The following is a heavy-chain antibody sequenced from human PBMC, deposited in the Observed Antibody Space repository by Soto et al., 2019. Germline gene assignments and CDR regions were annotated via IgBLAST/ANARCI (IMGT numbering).Heavy chain of an antibody. Sequence: PSETLSLTCTVSGGSISSGGYYWSWIRQHPGKGLEWIGYIYYSGSTYYNPSLKSRVTISVDTSKNQFSLKLSSVTAADTAVYYCTTAKVVIRFFFDYWGQGTLVTVSS. J-gene: IGHJ4*02. V-gene: IGHV4-31*03. D-gene: IGHD3-22*01. CDR3: TTAKVVIRFFFDY. CDR2: IYYSGST. CDR1: GGSISSGGYY.